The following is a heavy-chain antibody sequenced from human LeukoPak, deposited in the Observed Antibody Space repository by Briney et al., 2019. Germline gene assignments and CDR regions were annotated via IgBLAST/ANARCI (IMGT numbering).Heavy chain of an antibody. V-gene: IGHV4-59*08. J-gene: IGHJ6*02. CDR3: ARLSSGYYYYGMDV. CDR1: GGSISSYY. CDR2: IYYNGST. Sequence: SETLSLTCTVSGGSISSYYWSWIRQPPGKGLEWIGYIYYNGSTNYNPSLKSRVTISVDTSKNQFSLKLSSVTAADTAVYYCARLSSGYYYYGMDVWGQGTTVTVSS.